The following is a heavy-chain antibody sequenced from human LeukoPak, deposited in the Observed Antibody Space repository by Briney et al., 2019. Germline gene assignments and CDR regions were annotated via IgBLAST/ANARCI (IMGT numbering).Heavy chain of an antibody. V-gene: IGHV3-23*01. CDR1: GFTFSSYA. Sequence: PGGSLRLSCAASGFTFSSYAMSWVRQAPGKGLEWVSAISGSGGSTYYADSVKGRFTISRDNSKNTLYLQMNSLRAEDTAVYYCAKASYYDSSGYYYLYYFDYWGRGTLVTVSS. CDR2: ISGSGGST. J-gene: IGHJ4*02. D-gene: IGHD3-22*01. CDR3: AKASYYDSSGYYYLYYFDY.